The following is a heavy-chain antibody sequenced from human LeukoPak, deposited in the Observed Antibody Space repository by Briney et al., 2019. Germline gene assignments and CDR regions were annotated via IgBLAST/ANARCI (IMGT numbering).Heavy chain of an antibody. CDR3: ARAPSIVVVPASYGMVV. D-gene: IGHD2-2*01. CDR1: GFTFSSYW. Sequence: GGSLRLSCAASGFTFSSYWMHWARQAPGKGLVWVSRINSDGSSTSYADSVKGRFTISRDNAKNTLYLQMNSLRAEDTAVYYCARAPSIVVVPASYGMVVWGQGTTVTVSS. CDR2: INSDGSST. V-gene: IGHV3-74*01. J-gene: IGHJ6*02.